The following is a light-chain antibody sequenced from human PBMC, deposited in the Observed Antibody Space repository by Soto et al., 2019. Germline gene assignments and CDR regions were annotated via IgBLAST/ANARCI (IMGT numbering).Light chain of an antibody. CDR2: TAS. CDR3: QHTNNFHFT. V-gene: IGKV1-12*01. Sequence: DIQMTQSPSSLSASVGARVTITCRASQGISTWLAWYQQKPGKAPKLLIYTASRLQTGVPPRFSGSGSGTDFTLTINSLQPEDFATYYCQHTNNFHFTFGQGTRLEIK. J-gene: IGKJ5*01. CDR1: QGISTW.